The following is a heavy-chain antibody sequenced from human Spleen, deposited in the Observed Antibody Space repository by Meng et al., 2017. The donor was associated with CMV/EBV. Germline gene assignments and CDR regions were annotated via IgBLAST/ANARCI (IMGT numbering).Heavy chain of an antibody. V-gene: IGHV3-74*01. Sequence: MHWVRQAPGEGLVWVARITIAGVKEPTTKYADSVKGRFTISRDNAKNSLYLQMNSLRADDTAVYYCARALGENEFYSGYLRGWFDPWGQGTLVTVSS. J-gene: IGHJ5*02. CDR3: ARALGENEFYSGYLRGWFDP. D-gene: IGHD3-3*01. CDR2: ITIAGVKEPTT.